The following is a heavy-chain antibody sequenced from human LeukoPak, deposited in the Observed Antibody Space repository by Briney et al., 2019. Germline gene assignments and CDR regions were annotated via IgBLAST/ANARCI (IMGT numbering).Heavy chain of an antibody. CDR2: VKQDGSEK. J-gene: IGHJ2*01. CDR3: AREGRSSSWNNWYFDL. D-gene: IGHD6-13*01. Sequence: PGGSLRPSCVVSGLTFSSYWMSWVRQAPGKGLEWVANVKQDGSEKYYVDSVKGRFTMSRDNAKNSLYLQMNSLRAGDTAVYYCAREGRSSSWNNWYFDLWGRGRLVTVSS. V-gene: IGHV3-7*01. CDR1: GLTFSSYW.